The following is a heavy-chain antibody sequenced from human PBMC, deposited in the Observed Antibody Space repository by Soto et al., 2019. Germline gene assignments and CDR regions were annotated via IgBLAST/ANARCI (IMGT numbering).Heavy chain of an antibody. CDR3: AKGFYDFWSGAYYYMDV. J-gene: IGHJ6*03. Sequence: GGSLRLSCAASGFTFSSYAMSWVRQAPGKGLEWVSAISGSGGSTYYADSVKGRFTISRDNSKNTLYLQMNSLRAEDTAVYYCAKGFYDFWSGAYYYMDVWGKGTTVTVSS. V-gene: IGHV3-23*01. CDR2: ISGSGGST. CDR1: GFTFSSYA. D-gene: IGHD3-3*01.